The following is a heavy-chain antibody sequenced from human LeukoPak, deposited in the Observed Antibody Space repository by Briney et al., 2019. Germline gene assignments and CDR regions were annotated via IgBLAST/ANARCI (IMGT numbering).Heavy chain of an antibody. V-gene: IGHV3-66*02. D-gene: IGHD4-23*01. Sequence: GGSLRLSCAASGFTVSSNYMSWVRQAPGKGLEWVSVIYSSGSTYYADSVKGRFTISRDNSKNTLYLQMNSLRAEDTAVYYCARMTTVVIHFDYWGQGTLVTVSS. CDR3: ARMTTVVIHFDY. J-gene: IGHJ4*02. CDR2: IYSSGST. CDR1: GFTVSSNY.